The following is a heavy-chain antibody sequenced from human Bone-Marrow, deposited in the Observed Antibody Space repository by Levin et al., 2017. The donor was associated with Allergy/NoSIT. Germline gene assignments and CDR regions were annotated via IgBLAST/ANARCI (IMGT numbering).Heavy chain of an antibody. CDR3: ANARGTSLWMGIHDAFDI. Sequence: ETLSLTCAASGFTFSSYAMSWVRQAPGKGLEWVSVITGSGDSTYYADSVKGRFTISRDNSKNTLYLQMNSLRAEDTAIYFCANARGTSLWMGIHDAFDIWGQGTMVTVSS. CDR1: GFTFSSYA. D-gene: IGHD2-2*01. CDR2: ITGSGDST. V-gene: IGHV3-23*01. J-gene: IGHJ3*02.